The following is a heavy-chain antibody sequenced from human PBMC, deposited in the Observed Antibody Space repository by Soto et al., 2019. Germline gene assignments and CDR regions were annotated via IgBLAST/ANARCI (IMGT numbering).Heavy chain of an antibody. D-gene: IGHD1-26*01. CDR3: ASDLVGASDSYGLDV. V-gene: IGHV3-33*01. CDR1: GFTFSNYG. CDR2: IWHDGNNK. J-gene: IGHJ6*02. Sequence: QVQLVESGGGVVQPGRSLRLSCAASGFTFSNYGMHWVRQAPGQGLEGVAIIWHDGNNKYYADSVRGRFIISRDNSKNRLYLQMNSLRAEDTAVYYCASDLVGASDSYGLDVWGQGTPVTVSS.